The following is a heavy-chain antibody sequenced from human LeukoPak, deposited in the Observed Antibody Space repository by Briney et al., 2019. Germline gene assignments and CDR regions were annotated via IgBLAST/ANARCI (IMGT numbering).Heavy chain of an antibody. J-gene: IGHJ3*02. CDR3: ARLGPRRSRAFDI. V-gene: IGHV4-30-2*01. CDR2: IYHSGST. D-gene: IGHD1-14*01. CDR1: GGSISSGGYS. Sequence: SQTLSLTCAVSGGSISSGGYSWSWIRQPPGKGLEWIGYIYHSGSTYYNPSLKSRVTISVDTSKNQFSLKLSSVTAADTAVYYCARLGPRRSRAFDIWGQGTMVTVSS.